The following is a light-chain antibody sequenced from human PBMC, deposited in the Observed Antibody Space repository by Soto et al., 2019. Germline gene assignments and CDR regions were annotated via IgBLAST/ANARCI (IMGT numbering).Light chain of an antibody. CDR2: DVS. CDR3: SSYTSSSTLVV. Sequence: HSALTQPASVSGSPGQSITISCTVTSSDVGGYNYVSWYQQHPGKAPKLMIYDVSNRPSGVSNRFSGSKSGNTASLTISGLQAEDEADYYCSSYTSSSTLVVFGGGTKVTVL. V-gene: IGLV2-14*01. CDR1: SSDVGGYNY. J-gene: IGLJ2*01.